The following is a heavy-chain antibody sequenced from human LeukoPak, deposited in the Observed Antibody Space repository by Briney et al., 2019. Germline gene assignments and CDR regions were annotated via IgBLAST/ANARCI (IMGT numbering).Heavy chain of an antibody. V-gene: IGHV3-23*01. J-gene: IGHJ4*02. Sequence: PGGSLRLSCAASGFTFSDYAMTWVHQAAGKGLEWVSSISDTGRRTYYTDSVKGRFTISRDDSKKAVYLEMSTLRVEDTAIYFCGRHDSFIPFWGQGTLVTVSS. CDR3: GRHDSFIPF. CDR2: ISDTGRRT. D-gene: IGHD3-16*02. CDR1: GFTFSDYA.